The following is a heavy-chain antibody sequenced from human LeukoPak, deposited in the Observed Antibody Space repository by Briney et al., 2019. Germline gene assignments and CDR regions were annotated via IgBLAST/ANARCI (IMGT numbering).Heavy chain of an antibody. CDR2: IRSKTNNYAT. D-gene: IGHD3-22*01. V-gene: IGHV3-73*01. CDR3: TRHNYDRSGYGAFDI. J-gene: IGHJ3*02. CDR1: GFTFSDAD. Sequence: GGALKLSCAASGFTFSDADIHWVRQASEKGLEWVGRIRSKTNNYATADAASVKGRFTFSRDDSKNTAYIQMNSLKTEDTAVYYCTRHNYDRSGYGAFDIWGQGTMVTVSS.